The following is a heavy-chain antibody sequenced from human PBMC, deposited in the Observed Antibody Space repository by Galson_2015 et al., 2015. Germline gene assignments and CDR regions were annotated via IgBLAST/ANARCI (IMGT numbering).Heavy chain of an antibody. Sequence: SLRLSCAASGFTFSTYAMSWVRQAPGKGLEWVSAISYSGGSTYYADSVKGRFTISRDNSKNTLYLQMNSLRAEDTAVYYCARVPRILTGYYGGTYYYYYYMDVWGKGTTVTVSS. CDR2: ISYSGGST. V-gene: IGHV3-23*01. J-gene: IGHJ6*03. CDR3: ARVPRILTGYYGGTYYYYYYMDV. D-gene: IGHD3-9*01. CDR1: GFTFSTYA.